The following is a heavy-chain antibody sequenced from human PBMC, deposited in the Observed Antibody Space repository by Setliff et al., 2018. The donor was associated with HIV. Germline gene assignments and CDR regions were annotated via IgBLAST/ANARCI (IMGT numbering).Heavy chain of an antibody. CDR3: ARDAGSVWHNFFDP. V-gene: IGHV1-3*01. CDR1: GYAFTRNI. Sequence: ASVKVSCKASGYAFTRNIIHWVRQAPGQRLEWMGWINVANGNAKYSLRFQDKVTLIRDTSATTVYMELSSLRPEDTAIYYCARDAGSVWHNFFDPWGQGTLVTVSS. J-gene: IGHJ5*02. D-gene: IGHD6-19*01. CDR2: INVANGNA.